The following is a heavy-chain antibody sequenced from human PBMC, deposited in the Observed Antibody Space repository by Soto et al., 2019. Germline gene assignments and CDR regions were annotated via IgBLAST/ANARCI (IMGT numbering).Heavy chain of an antibody. CDR1: GYTFTSYG. D-gene: IGHD3-9*01. CDR3: ARALLLRYFDWLLPPTGDYYYGMDV. CDR2: ISAYNGNT. Sequence: ASVKVSCKASGYTFTSYGISWVRQAPGQGLEWMGWISAYNGNTNYAQKLQGRVTMTTDTSTSTAYMELSRLRSDDTAVYYCARALLLRYFDWLLPPTGDYYYGMDVWGQGTTVTVSS. J-gene: IGHJ6*02. V-gene: IGHV1-18*01.